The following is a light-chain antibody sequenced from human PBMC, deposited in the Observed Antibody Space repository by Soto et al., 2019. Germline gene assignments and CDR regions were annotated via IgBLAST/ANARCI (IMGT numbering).Light chain of an antibody. CDR2: DAS. Sequence: EIVLTQSPATLSLSPGERATLSCRASRSVSSYLAWYQQKRGQAPRLLIYDASNRATGIPARFSGSGSGTDFTLPISSLEPEDFAVYYCQQRFNWPAFTFGPGTKVDIK. J-gene: IGKJ3*01. V-gene: IGKV3-11*01. CDR1: RSVSSY. CDR3: QQRFNWPAFT.